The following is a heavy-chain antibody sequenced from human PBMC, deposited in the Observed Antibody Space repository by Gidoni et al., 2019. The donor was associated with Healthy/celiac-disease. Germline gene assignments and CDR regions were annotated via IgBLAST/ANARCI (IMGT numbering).Heavy chain of an antibody. D-gene: IGHD3-22*01. CDR1: GFTFSSYA. Sequence: EVQLLESGGGLVQPGGSLRLSCAASGFTFSSYAMSWVRQAPGKGLEWVSAISGSGGSTYYADSVKGRFTISRDNSKNTLYLQMNSLRAEDTAVYYCAKDQYYYDSSGYYSPFDYWGQGTLVTVSS. V-gene: IGHV3-23*01. J-gene: IGHJ4*02. CDR2: ISGSGGST. CDR3: AKDQYYYDSSGYYSPFDY.